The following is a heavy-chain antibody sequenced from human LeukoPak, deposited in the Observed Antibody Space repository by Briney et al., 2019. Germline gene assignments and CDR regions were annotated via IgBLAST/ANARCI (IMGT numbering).Heavy chain of an antibody. D-gene: IGHD3-22*01. CDR2: ISYDGSNK. Sequence: GGSLRLSCAASGFTFSRYAMHWVRQAPGKGLEWVALISYDGSNKYYVDSVKGRFTISRDNSKNTLYLQINSLRAEDTAVYYCAKDAPYYYDSSGYGGAFDIWGQGTMVTVSS. CDR1: GFTFSRYA. CDR3: AKDAPYYYDSSGYGGAFDI. V-gene: IGHV3-30*18. J-gene: IGHJ3*02.